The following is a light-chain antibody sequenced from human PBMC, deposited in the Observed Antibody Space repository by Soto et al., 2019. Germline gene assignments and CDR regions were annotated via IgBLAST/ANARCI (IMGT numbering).Light chain of an antibody. Sequence: HSVLTQPPPTSGTPGQRVTISCSGSSSNIGSNYVYWYQQLPGTAPKLLIYRNDQRPSGVPDRFSGSKSGTSASLAISGLRSEDEADYYCAAWDDSLSAWVFGGGTKLTVL. V-gene: IGLV1-47*01. CDR3: AAWDDSLSAWV. CDR1: SSNIGSNY. CDR2: RND. J-gene: IGLJ3*02.